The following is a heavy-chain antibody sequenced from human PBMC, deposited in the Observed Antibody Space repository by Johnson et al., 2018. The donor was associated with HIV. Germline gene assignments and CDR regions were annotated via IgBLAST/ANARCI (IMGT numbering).Heavy chain of an antibody. CDR1: GFTFSCYD. Sequence: VQLVESGGGLVQPGGSLRLSCAASGFTFSCYDVHWVRQATGQGLEWVSPIGTAGDTYYPGSVKGRFTISRENAKNSLYLQMNSLRAGDTAVYYCARDKVGVSAFDIWGQGTMVTVSS. D-gene: IGHD3-16*01. CDR3: ARDKVGVSAFDI. J-gene: IGHJ3*02. CDR2: IGTAGDT. V-gene: IGHV3-13*01.